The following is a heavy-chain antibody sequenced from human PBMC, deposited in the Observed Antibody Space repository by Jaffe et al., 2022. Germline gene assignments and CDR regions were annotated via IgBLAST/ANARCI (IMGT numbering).Heavy chain of an antibody. D-gene: IGHD2-15*01. CDR1: GGTFSSYA. CDR2: IIPIFGTA. CDR3: AREGIYCSGGSCYYLRRFYWYFDL. V-gene: IGHV1-69*01. Sequence: QVQLVQSGAEVKKPGSSVKVSCKASGGTFSSYAISWVRQAPGQGLEWMGGIIPIFGTANYAQKFQGRVTITADESTSTAYMELSSLRSEDTAVYYCAREGIYCSGGSCYYLRRFYWYFDLWGRGTLVTVSS. J-gene: IGHJ2*01.